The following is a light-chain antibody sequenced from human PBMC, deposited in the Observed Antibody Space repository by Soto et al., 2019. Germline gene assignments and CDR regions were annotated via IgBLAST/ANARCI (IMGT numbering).Light chain of an antibody. Sequence: EIVLTQSPATLSLSPGARATLSCRARQSVSSYLAWYQQKPGQAPRLLIYDASNRATGIQARFSGSGSGTYFTLTISSLAPEDCAVYYCQQRSNWPLFTFGPGTKVDIK. V-gene: IGKV3-11*01. J-gene: IGKJ3*01. CDR3: QQRSNWPLFT. CDR2: DAS. CDR1: QSVSSY.